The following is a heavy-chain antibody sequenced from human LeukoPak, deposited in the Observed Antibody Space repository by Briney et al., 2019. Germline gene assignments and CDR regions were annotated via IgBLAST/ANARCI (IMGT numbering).Heavy chain of an antibody. CDR3: ARGHKRITMVRGVKDAFDI. CDR2: ISAYNGNT. CDR1: GYTFTSYG. D-gene: IGHD3-10*01. Sequence: ASVKVSCKAPGYTFTSYGISWVRQAPGQGLEWMGWISAYNGNTNYAQKLQGRVTMTTDTSTSTAYMELRSLRSDDTAVYYCARGHKRITMVRGVKDAFDIWGQGTMVTVSS. V-gene: IGHV1-18*01. J-gene: IGHJ3*02.